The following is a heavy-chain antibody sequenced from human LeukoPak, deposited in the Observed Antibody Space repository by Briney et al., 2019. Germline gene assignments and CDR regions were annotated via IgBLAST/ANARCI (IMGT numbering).Heavy chain of an antibody. J-gene: IGHJ3*02. Sequence: GGSLRLSCAASGFTFSSHAMNWVRQAPGKGLEWVSVISGSGGITHYADSVKGRFTISRDNSKNTLYLQMNSLRAEDTAVYYCAITYGDYVLSGAFDIWGQGTMVTVSS. CDR3: AITYGDYVLSGAFDI. CDR2: ISGSGGIT. CDR1: GFTFSSHA. V-gene: IGHV3-23*01. D-gene: IGHD4-17*01.